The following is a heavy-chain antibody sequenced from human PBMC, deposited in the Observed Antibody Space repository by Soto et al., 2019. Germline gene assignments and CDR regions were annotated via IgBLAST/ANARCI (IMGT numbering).Heavy chain of an antibody. Sequence: HPGGSLRLSCAASGFTFSSYWMSWVRQAPGKGLEWVANIKQDGSEKYYVDSVKGRFTISRDNAKNSLYLQMNSLRAEDTAVYYCARNPTLEPYYDILTGYLMDVWGKGTTVTVSS. V-gene: IGHV3-7*01. J-gene: IGHJ6*03. D-gene: IGHD3-9*01. CDR1: GFTFSSYW. CDR3: ARNPTLEPYYDILTGYLMDV. CDR2: IKQDGSEK.